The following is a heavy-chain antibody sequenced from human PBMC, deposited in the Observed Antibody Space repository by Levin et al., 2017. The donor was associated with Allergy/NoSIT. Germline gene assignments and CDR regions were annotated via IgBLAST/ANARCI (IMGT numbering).Heavy chain of an antibody. CDR3: ARRDSDGSNAFDY. J-gene: IGHJ4*02. CDR1: GYSFTSYW. Sequence: ASVKASCQASGYSFTSYWFGWVRQRPGKGLEWMGLIFPSDSDTRVSPSFQGQIIMSVDKSISTAYLQWSSLKASDSAMYYCARRDSDGSNAFDYWGQGTLVTVSS. D-gene: IGHD4-23*01. CDR2: IFPSDSDT. V-gene: IGHV5-51*01.